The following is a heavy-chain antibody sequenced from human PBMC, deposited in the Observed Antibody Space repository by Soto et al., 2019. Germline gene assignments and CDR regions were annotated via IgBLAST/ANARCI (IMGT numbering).Heavy chain of an antibody. J-gene: IGHJ5*02. Sequence: ETLSLTCAVYGGSFSGYYWSWIRQPPGKGLEWIGEINHSGSTNYNPSLKSRVTISVDTSKNQFSLKLSSVTAADTAVYYCARGLTGGAAADPNNWFDPWGQGTQVTVSS. CDR2: INHSGST. CDR3: ARGLTGGAAADPNNWFDP. V-gene: IGHV4-34*01. CDR1: GGSFSGYY. D-gene: IGHD6-13*01.